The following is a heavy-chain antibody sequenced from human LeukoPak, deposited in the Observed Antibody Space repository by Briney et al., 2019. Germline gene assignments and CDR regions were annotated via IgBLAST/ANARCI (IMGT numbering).Heavy chain of an antibody. CDR3: ARYCSGGSSYPNVFDY. Sequence: ASVKVSCMASGYTFTRYRIIWVRQAPGQGLEWMGWISAYNGNTNYAQKLQGRVTMTTDTSTSTAYMELRSLRSDDTAVYYCARYCSGGSSYPNVFDYWGQGTLVTVSS. V-gene: IGHV1-18*01. J-gene: IGHJ4*02. CDR1: GYTFTRYR. D-gene: IGHD2-15*01. CDR2: ISAYNGNT.